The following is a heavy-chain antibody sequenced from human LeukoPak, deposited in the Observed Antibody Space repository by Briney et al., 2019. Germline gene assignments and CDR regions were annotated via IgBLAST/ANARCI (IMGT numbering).Heavy chain of an antibody. J-gene: IGHJ4*02. Sequence: SETLSLTCAVYGGSFSGYYWSWIRQPPGKGLEWIGEINHSGSTNYNPSLKSRVTISVDTSKNQFSLKLSSVTAADTAVYYCARGLWIAAAGPSPFDYWGQGTLVTVSS. CDR2: INHSGST. CDR1: GGSFSGYY. V-gene: IGHV4-34*01. D-gene: IGHD6-13*01. CDR3: ARGLWIAAAGPSPFDY.